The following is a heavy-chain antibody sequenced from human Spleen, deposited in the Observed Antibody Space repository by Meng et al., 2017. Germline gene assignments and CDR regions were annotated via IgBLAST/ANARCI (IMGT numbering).Heavy chain of an antibody. D-gene: IGHD2-2*01. CDR2: IYYSGT. CDR3: ASVVPTAKSYYFDY. J-gene: IGHJ4*02. CDR1: GVSISNDY. V-gene: IGHV4-59*01. Sequence: QVQLQESGPGLVKPSETLSLTCTVSGVSISNDYWSWIRQPPGKGLEWIGFIYYSGTNYSPSLKSRVSISVDPSKNQFSLNLTSVTAADTAVYYCASVVPTAKSYYFDYWGQGTLVTVSS.